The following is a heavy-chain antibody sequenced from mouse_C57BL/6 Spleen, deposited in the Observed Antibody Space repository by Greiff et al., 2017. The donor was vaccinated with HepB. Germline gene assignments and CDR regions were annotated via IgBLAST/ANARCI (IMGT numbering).Heavy chain of an antibody. J-gene: IGHJ3*01. CDR1: GFNINNTY. CDR2: IDPANGNT. Sequence: VQLQQSVAELVRPGASVKLSCTASGFNINNTYMHWVKQRPEQGLEWIGRIDPANGNTKYAPKFQGKATITADTSSNTAYLQLSSLTSEDTAIYYCARWYSNYESWFAYWGQGTLVTVSA. D-gene: IGHD2-5*01. V-gene: IGHV14-3*01. CDR3: ARWYSNYESWFAY.